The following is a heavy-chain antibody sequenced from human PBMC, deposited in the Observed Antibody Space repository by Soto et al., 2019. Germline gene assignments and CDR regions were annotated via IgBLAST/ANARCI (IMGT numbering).Heavy chain of an antibody. CDR3: ARGWGGIFDY. CDR1: GGSFSGYY. J-gene: IGHJ4*02. V-gene: IGHV4-34*01. D-gene: IGHD7-27*01. CDR2: SNHSGST. Sequence: QVQLQQWGAGLLKPSETLSLTCAVYGGSFSGYYWNWIRQPPGKGLEWIGESNHSGSTNYNPSLKSRVTISVDTSKNQFSLKLSSVTAADTAVYYCARGWGGIFDYWGQGTLVTVSS.